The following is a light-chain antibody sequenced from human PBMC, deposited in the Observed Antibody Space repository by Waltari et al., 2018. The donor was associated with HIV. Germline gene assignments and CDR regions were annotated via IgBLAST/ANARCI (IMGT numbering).Light chain of an antibody. J-gene: IGLJ2*01. CDR3: SSYKDANDVV. Sequence: QSALTQPPSASGSPGQSVTLPCAGNRRDVGCLDYVTWYHQQPPTAPKLILYEVNRRPSWVPDRFSGSKSGNTASLTVSGLQPEDEGDYYCSSYKDANDVVFGGGTKLTVL. V-gene: IGLV2-8*01. CDR2: EVN. CDR1: RRDVGCLDY.